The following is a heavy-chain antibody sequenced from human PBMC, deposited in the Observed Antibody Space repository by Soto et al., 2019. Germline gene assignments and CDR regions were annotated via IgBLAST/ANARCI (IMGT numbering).Heavy chain of an antibody. V-gene: IGHV4-31*03. CDR3: ARSSSSSWYKGDAFDI. CDR2: IYYSGST. CDR1: GGSISSGGYY. D-gene: IGHD6-13*01. J-gene: IGHJ3*02. Sequence: SETLSLTCTVSGGSISSGGYYWSWIRQHPGKGLEWIGYIYYSGSTYYNPSLKSRVTISVDTSKNQFSLKLSSVTAADPAVYYSARSSSSSWYKGDAFDIWGQGTMVTVSS.